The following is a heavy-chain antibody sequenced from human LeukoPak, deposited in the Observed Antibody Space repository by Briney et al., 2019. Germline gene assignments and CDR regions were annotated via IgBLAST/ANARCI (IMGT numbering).Heavy chain of an antibody. J-gene: IGHJ4*02. D-gene: IGHD3-22*01. CDR3: ARDYYDSSGYHYPYFDY. Sequence: GGSLRLSCAASGFTFSSYAMSWVRQAPGKGLEWVSAISGSGGSTYYADSVKGRFTISRDNSKNTLYLQMNSLRAEDTAVYYCARDYYDSSGYHYPYFDYWGQGTLVTVSS. CDR2: ISGSGGST. V-gene: IGHV3-23*01. CDR1: GFTFSSYA.